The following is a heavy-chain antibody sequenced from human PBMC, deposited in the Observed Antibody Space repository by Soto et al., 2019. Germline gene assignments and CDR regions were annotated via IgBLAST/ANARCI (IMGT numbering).Heavy chain of an antibody. CDR2: INHSGST. V-gene: IGHV4-34*01. Sequence: PSETLSLTCAVYGGSFSGYDWSWIRQPPGKGLEWIGEINHSGSTNYNPSLKSRVTISVDTSKNQFSLKLSSVTAADTAVYYCASNSFSRGYSYGLSYYFDYWGQGTLVTVSS. CDR3: ASNSFSRGYSYGLSYYFDY. D-gene: IGHD5-18*01. CDR1: GGSFSGYD. J-gene: IGHJ4*02.